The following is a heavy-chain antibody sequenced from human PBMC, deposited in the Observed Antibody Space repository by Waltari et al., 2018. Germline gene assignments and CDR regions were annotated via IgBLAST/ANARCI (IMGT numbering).Heavy chain of an antibody. J-gene: IGHJ4*02. CDR1: GFTFSDHY. CDR3: ARDHYGSSWYDN. D-gene: IGHD6-13*01. CDR2: IKNKAYSYTT. Sequence: EVQLVESGGGLVQPGGSLRLSCAASGFTFSDHYMDWVRQAPGKGLEWVGRIKNKAYSYTTEDAASVRGRFTISRDDSKNSLYLQMNSLKTEDTAVYYCARDHYGSSWYDNWGQGTLVTVSS. V-gene: IGHV3-72*01.